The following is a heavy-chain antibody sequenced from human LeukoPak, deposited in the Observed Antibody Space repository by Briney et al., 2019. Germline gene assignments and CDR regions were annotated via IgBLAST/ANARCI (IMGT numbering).Heavy chain of an antibody. V-gene: IGHV3-48*04. CDR2: ISSSGSTI. Sequence: GGSLTLSCAAPGFTFSSYSMHWVRQPPGKGLEWVSYISSSGSTIYYADSVKGRFTISRDNAKNSLYLQMNSLRAEDTAVYYCARDSGTIDYWGQGTLVTVSS. CDR3: ARDSGTIDY. CDR1: GFTFSSYS. J-gene: IGHJ4*02. D-gene: IGHD1-26*01.